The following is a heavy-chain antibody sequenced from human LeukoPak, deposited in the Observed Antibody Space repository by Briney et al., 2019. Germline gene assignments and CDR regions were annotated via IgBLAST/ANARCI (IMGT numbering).Heavy chain of an antibody. D-gene: IGHD2-21*01. CDR3: ARDPGDYYYYYMDV. Sequence: GGSLRLSCAASGFTFSRFSMHWVRQAPGKGLEWISYISTSGGTTYHADSVKGRFTISRDNAKNSLYLQMNSLRAEDTAVFYCARDPGDYYYYYMDVWGKGTTVTISS. CDR2: ISTSGGTT. CDR1: GFTFSRFS. V-gene: IGHV3-48*01. J-gene: IGHJ6*03.